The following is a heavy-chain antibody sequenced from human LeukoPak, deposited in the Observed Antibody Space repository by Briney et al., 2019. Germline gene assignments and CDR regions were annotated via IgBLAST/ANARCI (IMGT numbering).Heavy chain of an antibody. V-gene: IGHV4-59*01. D-gene: IGHD3-22*01. CDR2: MYYSGNT. Sequence: SETLSLTCTVSGDSISSFYWSWIRQPPGKGLEWIGYMYYSGNTKYNPSLKSRVTISVDTSKNQFSLNLTSATAADTAVYYCARGKGYYYDSSATLTMWFDPWGQGTLVTVSS. J-gene: IGHJ5*02. CDR1: GDSISSFY. CDR3: ARGKGYYYDSSATLTMWFDP.